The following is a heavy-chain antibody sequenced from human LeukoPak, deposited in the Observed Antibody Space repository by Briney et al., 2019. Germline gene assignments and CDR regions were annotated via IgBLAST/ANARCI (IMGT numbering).Heavy chain of an antibody. Sequence: PSETLSLTCTVSGGSISSSSYYWGWIRQPPGKGLEWIGSIYYSGSTYYNPSLKSRVTISVDTSKNQFSLKLSSVTAADTAVYYCARAGALEPFDYWGQGTLVTVSS. D-gene: IGHD1-1*01. CDR1: GGSISSSSYY. CDR3: ARAGALEPFDY. CDR2: IYYSGST. V-gene: IGHV4-39*07. J-gene: IGHJ4*02.